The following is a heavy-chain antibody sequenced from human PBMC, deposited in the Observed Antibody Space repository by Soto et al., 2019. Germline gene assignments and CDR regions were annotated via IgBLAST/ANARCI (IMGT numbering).Heavy chain of an antibody. J-gene: IGHJ5*02. Sequence: QVQLVESGGGVVQPGRSLRLSCAASGFTFSSYAMHWVRQAPGKGLEWVAVISYDGSNKYYADSVKGRFTISRDNSKNTLYLQMNSLRAEDTAVYYCARDPEDTVMAQFWVRWFDPWGQGTLVTVSS. CDR3: ARDPEDTVMAQFWVRWFDP. V-gene: IGHV3-30-3*01. CDR1: GFTFSSYA. CDR2: ISYDGSNK. D-gene: IGHD5-18*01.